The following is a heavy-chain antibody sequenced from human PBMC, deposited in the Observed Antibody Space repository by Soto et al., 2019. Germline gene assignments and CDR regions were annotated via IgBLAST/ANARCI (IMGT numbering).Heavy chain of an antibody. V-gene: IGHV4-34*01. CDR3: ARAGGGSGSYYNHRHRPWFDP. J-gene: IGHJ5*02. Sequence: QVQLQQRGAGLLKPSETLSLTCAVYGGSFSGHYWSWIRQPPGKGLEWSGEINHSGSTNYNPSLKSLVTISVDTSKNQFSLKLSSVTAADTAVYYCARAGGGSGSYYNHRHRPWFDPWGQGTLVTVSS. CDR1: GGSFSGHY. CDR2: INHSGST. D-gene: IGHD3-10*01.